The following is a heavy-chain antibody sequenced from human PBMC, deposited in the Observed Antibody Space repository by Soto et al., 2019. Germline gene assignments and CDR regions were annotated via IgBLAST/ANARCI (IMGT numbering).Heavy chain of an antibody. CDR2: ISAYNGNT. Sequence: QVQLVQSGAEVKKPGSSVKVSCKASGGTFSSYAISWVRQAPGQGLEWMGWISAYNGNTNYAQKLQGRVTMTTDTSTSTAYMELRSLRSDDTAVYYCARDRFGYSSGWYNWFDPWGQGTLVTVSS. CDR1: GGTFSSYA. V-gene: IGHV1-18*01. CDR3: ARDRFGYSSGWYNWFDP. D-gene: IGHD6-19*01. J-gene: IGHJ5*02.